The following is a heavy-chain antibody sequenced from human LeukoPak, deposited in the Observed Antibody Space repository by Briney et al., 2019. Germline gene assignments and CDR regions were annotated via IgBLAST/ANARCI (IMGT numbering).Heavy chain of an antibody. V-gene: IGHV4-31*03. CDR3: AREVVGAIGAFDI. CDR1: GGSISSGGYY. Sequence: PSQTLSLTCTVSGGSISSGGYYWSWIRQHPGKGLEWIGYIYYSGSTYYNPSLKSRVTISVDTSKNQFSLKLSSVTAADTAVYYCAREVVGAIGAFDIWGQGTMVTVSS. D-gene: IGHD1-26*01. J-gene: IGHJ3*02. CDR2: IYYSGST.